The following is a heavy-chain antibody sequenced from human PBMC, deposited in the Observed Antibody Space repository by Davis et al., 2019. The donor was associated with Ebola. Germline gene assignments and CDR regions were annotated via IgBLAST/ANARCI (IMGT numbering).Heavy chain of an antibody. Sequence: GESLKISCAASGFTFSSYAMSWVRQAPGKGLEWVSAISGSGDSTYFADSVRGRFTISRDNSKNTLYLLMNSLRAEDTAVYYCAKLFGSGGWYYFDYWGQGTLVAVSS. J-gene: IGHJ4*02. CDR2: ISGSGDST. D-gene: IGHD6-19*01. V-gene: IGHV3-23*01. CDR3: AKLFGSGGWYYFDY. CDR1: GFTFSSYA.